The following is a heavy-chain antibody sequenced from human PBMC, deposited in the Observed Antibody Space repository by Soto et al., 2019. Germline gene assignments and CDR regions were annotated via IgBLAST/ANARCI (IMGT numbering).Heavy chain of an antibody. D-gene: IGHD5-12*01. CDR2: IKPDNGDT. CDR1: GYPFSKYG. CDR3: GTSYDSGFDP. Sequence: QLQLVQSGAEVERPGASVRVSCKAYGYPFSKYGISWIRQAPGQGLERMGWIKPDNGDTNYAQKCQGRVTMTTDTSSNTAYMELRSLRSDDTAVYYCGTSYDSGFDPWGQGTLVSVSS. J-gene: IGHJ5*02. V-gene: IGHV1-18*04.